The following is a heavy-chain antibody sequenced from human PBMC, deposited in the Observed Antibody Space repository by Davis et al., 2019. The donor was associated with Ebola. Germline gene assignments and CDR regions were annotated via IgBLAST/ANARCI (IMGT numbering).Heavy chain of an antibody. D-gene: IGHD3-10*01. V-gene: IGHV1-69*02. CDR2: IIPILGIA. CDR1: GGTFSSYT. CDR3: ARVQTIGVLWIGVDV. J-gene: IGHJ6*04. Sequence: AASVKVSCKASGGTFSSYTISWVRQAPGQGLEWMGRIIPILGIANYAQKFQGRVTITADKSTSTAYMELSSLRSEDTAVYYCARVQTIGVLWIGVDVWGKGTTVTVSS.